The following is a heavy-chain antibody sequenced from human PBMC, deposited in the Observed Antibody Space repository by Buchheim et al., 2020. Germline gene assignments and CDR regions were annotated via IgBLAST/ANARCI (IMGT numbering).Heavy chain of an antibody. J-gene: IGHJ3*01. V-gene: IGHV3-23*01. CDR2: ISGGGGST. D-gene: IGHD5-24*01. CDR1: GFIFSNYA. Sequence: EVQLLESGGGLVQPGGSLRLSCAASGFIFSNYAMSWVRQAPGKGLEWVSFISGGGGSTYYADSVKGRFTISSDNAKNTLFLQMNNLRVEDSAVYFCARVNDYNYESFDVWG. CDR3: ARVNDYNYESFDV.